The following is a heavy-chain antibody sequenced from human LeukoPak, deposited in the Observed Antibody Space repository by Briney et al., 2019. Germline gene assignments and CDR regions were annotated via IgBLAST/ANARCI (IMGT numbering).Heavy chain of an antibody. D-gene: IGHD1-26*01. CDR3: ARDRSGSYQNFDY. V-gene: IGHV1-18*01. CDR1: GYTITSYV. CDR2: ISAYNGNT. J-gene: IGHJ4*02. Sequence: GASVKVSCKASGYTITSYVMNWVRQAPGQGLEWMGWISAYNGNTNYAQKLQGRVTMTTDTSTSTAYMELRSLRSDDTAVYYCARDRSGSYQNFDYWGQGTLVTVSS.